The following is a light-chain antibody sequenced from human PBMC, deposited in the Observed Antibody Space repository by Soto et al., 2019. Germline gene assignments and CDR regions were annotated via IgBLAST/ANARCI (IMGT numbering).Light chain of an antibody. V-gene: IGKV3-15*01. J-gene: IGKJ1*01. CDR1: QSVSID. Sequence: EIEMTQSPATLSVSKGEIATLSCRASQSVSIDLAWYQQTPGQAPRLLIYGASTRATGIPVRFSGSGSGTEVTLTISSLQSEEGAVYYGQQYNKWPLTFGQGTKVDIK. CDR2: GAS. CDR3: QQYNKWPLT.